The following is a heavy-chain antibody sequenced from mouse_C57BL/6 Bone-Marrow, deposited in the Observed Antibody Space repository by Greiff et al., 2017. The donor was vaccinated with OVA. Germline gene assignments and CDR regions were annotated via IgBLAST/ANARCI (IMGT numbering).Heavy chain of an antibody. D-gene: IGHD2-3*01. CDR1: GYTFTSYW. Sequence: QVQLQQPGAELVKPGASVKLSCKASGYTFTSYWMQWVKQRPGQGLEWIGEIAPSASYTNYNQKFKGKATLTVDTSSSTAYMQLSSLTSEDSAVYYCARLGWLLTWFAYWGQGTLVTVSA. J-gene: IGHJ3*01. CDR2: IAPSASYT. V-gene: IGHV1-50*01. CDR3: ARLGWLLTWFAY.